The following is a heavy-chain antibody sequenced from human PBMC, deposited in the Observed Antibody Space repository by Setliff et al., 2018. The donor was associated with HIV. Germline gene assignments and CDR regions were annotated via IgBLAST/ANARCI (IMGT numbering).Heavy chain of an antibody. J-gene: IGHJ6*03. V-gene: IGHV3-7*03. CDR2: IKQDGSEK. D-gene: IGHD6-19*01. CDR1: GFTFSSYG. Sequence: GGSLRLSCAASGFTFSSYGMHWVRQAPGKGLEWVANIKQDGSEKYCVDSVKGRFTISRDNAKNSLYLQMNSLRAEDTAVYYCAKGRYSSGANYYYYYMDVWGKGTTVTVSS. CDR3: AKGRYSSGANYYYYYMDV.